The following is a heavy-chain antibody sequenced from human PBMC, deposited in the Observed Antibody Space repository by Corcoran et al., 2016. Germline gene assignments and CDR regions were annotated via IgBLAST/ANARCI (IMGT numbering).Heavy chain of an antibody. Sequence: EVQLEEVGGGEIQPGGGGRLSCAAAGLKGSRKYMSWDRQAQGKGLERVSVMYSGRSTYYAESGKGLLTISRDNSKNTLDLQMNSLRAEDTAVYYCSRGADYDFWSVPDGIDVWGQGTTVTVSS. J-gene: IGHJ6*02. CDR1: GLKGSRKY. D-gene: IGHD3-3*01. CDR2: MYSGRST. CDR3: SRGADYDFWSVPDGIDV. V-gene: IGHV3-53*01.